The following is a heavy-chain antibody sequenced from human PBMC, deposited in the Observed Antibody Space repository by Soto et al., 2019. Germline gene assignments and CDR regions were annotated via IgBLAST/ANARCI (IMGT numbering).Heavy chain of an antibody. Sequence: GGSLRLSCAASGFTFSSYGMHWVRQAPGKGLEWVAVISYDGSNKYYADSVKGRFTISRDNSKNTLYLQMNSLRAEDTAVYYCAKAPYGSGSYYSFDYWGQGTLVTVSS. D-gene: IGHD3-10*01. CDR2: ISYDGSNK. CDR3: AKAPYGSGSYYSFDY. CDR1: GFTFSSYG. J-gene: IGHJ4*02. V-gene: IGHV3-30*18.